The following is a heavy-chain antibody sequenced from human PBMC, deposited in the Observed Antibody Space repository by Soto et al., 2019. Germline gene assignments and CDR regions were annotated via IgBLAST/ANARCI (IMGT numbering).Heavy chain of an antibody. CDR1: GGSISSGDYY. D-gene: IGHD1-26*01. V-gene: IGHV4-30-4*01. J-gene: IGHJ1*01. CDR3: ARGGKGANQKYFQH. Sequence: PSETLSLTCTVSGGSISSGDYYWSWIRQPPGKGLEWIGYIYYSGSTYYNPSLKSRVTISVDTSKNQFSLKLSSVTAADTAVYYCARGGKGANQKYFQHWGQGTLVTVSS. CDR2: IYYSGST.